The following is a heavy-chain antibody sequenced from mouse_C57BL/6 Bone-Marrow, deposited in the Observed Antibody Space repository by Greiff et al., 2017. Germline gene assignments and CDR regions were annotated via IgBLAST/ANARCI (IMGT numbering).Heavy chain of an antibody. CDR3: ASQLLRYWYFDV. CDR2: IYPGDGDT. CDR1: GYAFSSSW. V-gene: IGHV1-82*01. Sequence: QVQLQQSGPELVKPGASVKISCKASGYAFSSSWMNWVKQRPGKGLEWIGRIYPGDGDTNYNGKFKGKATLTADKSSSTAYMQLSSLTSEDSAVYLCASQLLRYWYFDVWRTETTLTVSS. J-gene: IGHJ1*03. D-gene: IGHD1-1*01.